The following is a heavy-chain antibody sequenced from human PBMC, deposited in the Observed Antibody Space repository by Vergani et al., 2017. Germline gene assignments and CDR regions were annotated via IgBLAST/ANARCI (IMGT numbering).Heavy chain of an antibody. D-gene: IGHD6-6*01. Sequence: QVQLVQSGSELKKPGASVKVSCKASGYTFTSYAMNWVRQAPGQGLEWMGWINPNTGNPTYAQGFTGRFVFSLDTSVSTAYLQICSLKAEDTAVYYCARDRESSSSTPPYYYYYYGMDVWGQGTTVTVSS. V-gene: IGHV7-4-1*01. CDR1: GYTFTSYA. CDR2: INPNTGNP. J-gene: IGHJ6*02. CDR3: ARDRESSSSTPPYYYYYYGMDV.